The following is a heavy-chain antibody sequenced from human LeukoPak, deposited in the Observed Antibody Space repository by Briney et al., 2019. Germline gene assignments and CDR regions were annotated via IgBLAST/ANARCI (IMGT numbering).Heavy chain of an antibody. J-gene: IGHJ4*02. D-gene: IGHD3-9*01. CDR1: GYTFTGYY. Sequence: ASVTVSCTASGYTFTGYYLHWVRQAPGQGLEWMGWINPNSGGTNYVQKFQGRVTMTRDTSVSTAYMELSRLRSDDTAVYYCTSGASIRHSDWLLGGYFDYWGQGTLATVSS. CDR3: TSGASIRHSDWLLGGYFDY. V-gene: IGHV1-2*02. CDR2: INPNSGGT.